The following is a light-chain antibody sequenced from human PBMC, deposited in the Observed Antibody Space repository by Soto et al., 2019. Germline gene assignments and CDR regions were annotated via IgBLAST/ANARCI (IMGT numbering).Light chain of an antibody. CDR2: GVV. V-gene: IGLV2-11*01. Sequence: QSVLTQPRSVSGSPGQSVTISCTGTGNDVGAYNYVSWYQQHPGRPPKLLIYGVVRWPSGVPDRFSGSKSGNTASLTISGLQAEDEADYYCCSYAGSSTYVFGTGTKVTVL. J-gene: IGLJ1*01. CDR3: CSYAGSSTYV. CDR1: GNDVGAYNY.